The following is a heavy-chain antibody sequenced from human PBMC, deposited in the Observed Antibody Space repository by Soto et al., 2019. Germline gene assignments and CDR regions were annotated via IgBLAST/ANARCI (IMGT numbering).Heavy chain of an antibody. V-gene: IGHV5-10-1*01. J-gene: IGHJ4*02. CDR2: IDPSDSQT. CDR3: ARQIYDSDTGPNFQYYFDS. CDR1: GYSFAGYW. Sequence: GESLKISCKGSGYSFAGYWITWVRQKPGKGLEWMGRIDPSDSQTYYSPSFRGHVTISATKSITTVFLQWSSPRASDTAMYYCARQIYDSDTGPNFQYYFDSWGQGTPVTVSS. D-gene: IGHD3-22*01.